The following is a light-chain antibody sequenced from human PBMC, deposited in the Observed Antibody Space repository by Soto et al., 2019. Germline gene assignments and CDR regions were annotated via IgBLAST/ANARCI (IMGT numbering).Light chain of an antibody. CDR1: QTILYFSNNKNF. CDR2: WAS. CDR3: QQYYNSIT. Sequence: DILMTQSPDSLAVSLGERATINCKSSQTILYFSNNKNFLAWYQQKAGQPPKLLITWASTRESGVPDRFSGSGSGTDFTLTISSLQAEDVAVYYCQQYYNSITFGQGTRLEI. V-gene: IGKV4-1*01. J-gene: IGKJ5*01.